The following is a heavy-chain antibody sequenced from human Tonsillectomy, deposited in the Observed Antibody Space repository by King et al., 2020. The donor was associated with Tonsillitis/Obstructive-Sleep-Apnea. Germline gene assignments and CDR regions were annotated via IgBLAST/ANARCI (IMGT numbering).Heavy chain of an antibody. J-gene: IGHJ4*02. V-gene: IGHV4-39*01. CDR1: GGSISSSSYY. CDR2: IYYGGST. CDR3: AKTDYYYDSTSLAPDY. Sequence: LQLQESGPGLVKPSETLSLTCTVSGGSISSSSYYWGWIRQPPGKGLEWIGSIYYGGSTYYNPSLKSRVTISVDTYKNQFSLKLSTVTAADTAVYYCAKTDYYYDSTSLAPDYWGQGTLVTVSS. D-gene: IGHD3-22*01.